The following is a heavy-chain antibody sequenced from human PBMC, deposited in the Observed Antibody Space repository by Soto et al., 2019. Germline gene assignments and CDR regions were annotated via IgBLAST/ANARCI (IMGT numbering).Heavy chain of an antibody. J-gene: IGHJ6*02. CDR2: IYHSGST. D-gene: IGHD3-10*01. Sequence: QVQLQESGPGLVKPSGTLSLTCAVSGGSISSSNWWSWVRQPPGKGLEWIGEIYHSGSTNYNPSLTSRVTRSVDKSKNQFSMKLSSVTAADTAVYYCARVTGHYYYGMDVWGQGTTVTVSS. CDR1: GGSISSSNW. V-gene: IGHV4-4*02. CDR3: ARVTGHYYYGMDV.